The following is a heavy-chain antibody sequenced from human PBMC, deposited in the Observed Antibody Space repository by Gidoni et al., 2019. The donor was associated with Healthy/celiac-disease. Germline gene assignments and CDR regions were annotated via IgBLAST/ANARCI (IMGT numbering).Heavy chain of an antibody. CDR1: GCSINSSSYY. V-gene: IGHV4-39*01. J-gene: IGHJ4*02. CDR2: IYYRGST. D-gene: IGHD3-10*02. CDR3: ARQYVEEGVDY. Sequence: QLQLQESGPGLVKPSEPLSLTCTVSGCSINSSSYYWGWIRQPPGKGLEWIGSIYYRGSTYYNPSLKSRVTISVDTSKNQFSLKLSSVTAADTAVYYCARQYVEEGVDYWGQGTLVTVSS.